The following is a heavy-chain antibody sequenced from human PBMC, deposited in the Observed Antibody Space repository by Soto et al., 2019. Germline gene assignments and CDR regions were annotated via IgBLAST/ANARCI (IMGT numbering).Heavy chain of an antibody. CDR1: GFTFSGSS. Sequence: EVQLVESGGGLVKPGGSLRLSCAASGFTFSGSSMNWVRQAPGKGLEWVSSISSSGSYIYFPDSLRGRFTISRDNAKGLVFLQMDSLRAEDTAVYFCARDLNPRISCYFDWGQGVLVTVSS. V-gene: IGHV3-21*02. D-gene: IGHD2-21*01. J-gene: IGHJ4*02. CDR3: ARDLNPRISCYFD. CDR2: ISSSGSYI.